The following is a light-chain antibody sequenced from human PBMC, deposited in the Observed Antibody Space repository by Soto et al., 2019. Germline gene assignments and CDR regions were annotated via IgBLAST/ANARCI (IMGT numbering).Light chain of an antibody. CDR2: EFR. CDR1: STDVGGYKY. CDR3: SSYTRARTYV. J-gene: IGLJ1*01. Sequence: QSVLTQPASVSGSPGQSITISCTGTSTDVGGYKYVSWYQHHPGKAPKLILYEFRNRPSGVSNRFSGSKSGNTASLTISGLQADDEAEYFCSSYTRARTYVFGSGTKVTV. V-gene: IGLV2-14*01.